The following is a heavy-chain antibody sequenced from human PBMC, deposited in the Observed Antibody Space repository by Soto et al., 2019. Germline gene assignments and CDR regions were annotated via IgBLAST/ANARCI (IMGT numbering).Heavy chain of an antibody. V-gene: IGHV3-11*01. J-gene: IGHJ6*03. CDR1: GFTFSDYY. D-gene: IGHD3-10*01. CDR3: AREGGTMVRGVIIPYYYMDV. Sequence: QVQLVESGGGLVKPGGSLRLSCAASGFTFSDYYMSWIRQAPGKGLEWVSYISSSGSTIYYADSVKGRFTISRDNAKNPLYLQMNSLRAEDTAVYYCAREGGTMVRGVIIPYYYMDVWGKGTTVTVSS. CDR2: ISSSGSTI.